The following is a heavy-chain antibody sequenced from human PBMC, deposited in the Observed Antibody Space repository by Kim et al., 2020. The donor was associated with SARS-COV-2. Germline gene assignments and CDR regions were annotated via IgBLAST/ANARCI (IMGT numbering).Heavy chain of an antibody. V-gene: IGHV3-23*01. CDR2: ISGSGGST. Sequence: GGSLRLSCAASGFTFSSYAMSWVRQAPGKGLEWVSAISGSGGSTYYADSVKGRFTISRDNSKNTLYLQMNSLRAEDTAVYYCAKAIFVATATPLAAFDIWGQGTMVTVSS. CDR3: AKAIFVATATPLAAFDI. J-gene: IGHJ3*02. CDR1: GFTFSSYA. D-gene: IGHD2-21*02.